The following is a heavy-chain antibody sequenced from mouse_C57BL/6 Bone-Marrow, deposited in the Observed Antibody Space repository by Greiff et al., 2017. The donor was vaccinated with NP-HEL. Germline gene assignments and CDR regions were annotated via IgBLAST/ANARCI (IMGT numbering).Heavy chain of an antibody. J-gene: IGHJ4*01. Sequence: VKLQESGPGLVAPSQSLSITCTVSGFSLTSYAISWVRQPPGKGLEWLGVIWTGGGTNYNSALKSRLSISTDNTKSQVFLKMNSLQTDGTARYYCARLLRTVYYAMDYWGQGTSVTVSS. V-gene: IGHV2-9-1*01. D-gene: IGHD1-1*01. CDR2: IWTGGGT. CDR3: ARLLRTVYYAMDY. CDR1: GFSLTSYA.